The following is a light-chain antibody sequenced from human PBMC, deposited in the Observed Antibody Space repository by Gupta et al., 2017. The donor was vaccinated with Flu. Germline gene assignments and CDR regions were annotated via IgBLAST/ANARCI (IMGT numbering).Light chain of an antibody. Sequence: QSVLTQPPSASGPPGQRVTISCSGNNSNIGSTTVNWYHQFPGTAPKLLIYDNSQRPSGVPDRFSGSKSGTSASLAISGLQAEDGADYYCATADDSRSGWVFGGGTKLTVL. CDR2: DNS. V-gene: IGLV1-44*01. CDR3: ATADDSRSGWV. J-gene: IGLJ3*02. CDR1: NSNIGSTT.